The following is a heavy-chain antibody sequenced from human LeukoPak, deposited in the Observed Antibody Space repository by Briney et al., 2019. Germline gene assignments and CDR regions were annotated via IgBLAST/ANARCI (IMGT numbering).Heavy chain of an antibody. CDR1: GGSFSGYY. D-gene: IGHD6-6*01. CDR3: AREKIAARRRGIHGPNNWFDP. V-gene: IGHV4-34*01. J-gene: IGHJ5*02. Sequence: SETLSLTCAVYGGSFSGYYWSWIRQPPGKGLEWIGEINHSGSTNYNPSLKSRVTISVDTSKNQFSLKPSSVTAADTAVYYCAREKIAARRRGIHGPNNWFDPWGQGTLVTVSS. CDR2: INHSGST.